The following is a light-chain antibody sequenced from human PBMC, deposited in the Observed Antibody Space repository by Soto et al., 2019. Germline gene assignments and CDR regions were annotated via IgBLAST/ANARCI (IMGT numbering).Light chain of an antibody. J-gene: IGKJ1*01. V-gene: IGKV3-15*01. CDR3: QQHINWWT. Sequence: EIVMTQSPATLSVSPGERATLSCRASQSVSSNLAWYQQKPGQPPRLLIYGASTRATGTPARFSGSGSGTEFTLTIGSLQSEDFAVYYCQQHINWWTFGQGTKVEIK. CDR1: QSVSSN. CDR2: GAS.